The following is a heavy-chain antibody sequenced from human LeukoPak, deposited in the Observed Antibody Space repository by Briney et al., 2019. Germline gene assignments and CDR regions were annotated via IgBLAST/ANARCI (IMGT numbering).Heavy chain of an antibody. J-gene: IGHJ4*02. CDR2: IIPIFGTA. V-gene: IGHV1-69*05. CDR3: ARRGDYDSSGYYYGVDY. D-gene: IGHD3-22*01. CDR1: GGTLSSYA. Sequence: SVKVSCKASGGTLSSYAISWVRQAPGQGLEWIGGIIPIFGTANYAQKFQGRVTITTDESTSTAYMELSSLRSEDTAVYYCARRGDYDSSGYYYGVDYWGPGTLVTVSS.